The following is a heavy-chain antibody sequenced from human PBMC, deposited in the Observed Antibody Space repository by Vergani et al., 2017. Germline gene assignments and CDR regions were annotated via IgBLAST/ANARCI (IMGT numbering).Heavy chain of an antibody. D-gene: IGHD5-12*01. V-gene: IGHV4-34*01. CDR1: GGSFSGYY. CDR2: INHSGST. CDR3: ARAVATARSYGMDV. J-gene: IGHJ6*02. Sequence: QVQLQQWGAGLLKPSETLSLTCAVYGGSFSGYYWSWIRQPPGKGLEWIGEINHSGSTNYNPSLKSRVTISVDTSNNQFSLKLSSVTAADTAVYYCARAVATARSYGMDVWGQGTTVTVSS.